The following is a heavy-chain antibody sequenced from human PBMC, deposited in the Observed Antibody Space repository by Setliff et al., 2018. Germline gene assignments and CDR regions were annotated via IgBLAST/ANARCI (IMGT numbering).Heavy chain of an antibody. D-gene: IGHD3-3*02. CDR3: AREGRSSISGWYMDV. J-gene: IGHJ6*03. CDR1: GFSITSGYF. CDR2: LYHSGTT. Sequence: ETLSLTCAVSGFSITSGYFWGWIRQPPGKGLEWIGSLYHSGTTYYNPSLKSRVTISVDTSKNQFSLNLTSVTAADTAVYFCAREGRSSISGWYMDVWGRGTTVTVSS. V-gene: IGHV4-38-2*02.